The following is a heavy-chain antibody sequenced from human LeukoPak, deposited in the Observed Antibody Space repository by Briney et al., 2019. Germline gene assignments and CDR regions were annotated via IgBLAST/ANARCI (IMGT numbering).Heavy chain of an antibody. D-gene: IGHD6-19*01. J-gene: IGHJ4*02. Sequence: GGSLKLSCAASGFTFSSYSMNWVRQAPGKGLEWVSSISSSSSYIYYADSVKGRFTISRDNAKNSLYLQMNSLRAEDTAVYYCARKVSSGSPAFDYWGQGTLVTVSS. CDR1: GFTFSSYS. CDR3: ARKVSSGSPAFDY. V-gene: IGHV3-21*01. CDR2: ISSSSSYI.